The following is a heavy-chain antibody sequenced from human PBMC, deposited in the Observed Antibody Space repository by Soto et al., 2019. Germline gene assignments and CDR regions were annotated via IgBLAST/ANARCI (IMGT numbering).Heavy chain of an antibody. CDR3: AIIRYNNDLDV. D-gene: IGHD1-20*01. CDR2: IIPVFNSP. J-gene: IGHJ6*02. V-gene: IGHV1-69*06. CDR1: GGTFSSYA. Sequence: QVQLVQSGAEVKRPGSSVKVSCKASGGTFSSYAFSWVRQAPGQGLEWMGGIIPVFNSPRLAQTLHGRVTVSADKSTSTVYMGLRALRFEVTAVYYCAIIRYNNDLDVWGQGTTVIVSS.